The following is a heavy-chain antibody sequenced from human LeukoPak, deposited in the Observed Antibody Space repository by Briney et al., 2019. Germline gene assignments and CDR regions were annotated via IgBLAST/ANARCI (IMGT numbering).Heavy chain of an antibody. Sequence: GESLKISCKGSGYSFTSYWIGWVRQMPGKGLEWMGIIYPGDSDTRYSPSFQGQVTISADKSISTAYLQWSSLKASDTAMYYCARLTMFAVAGTQIEVYFDYWGQGTLVTVSS. CDR3: ARLTMFAVAGTQIEVYFDY. CDR2: IYPGDSDT. V-gene: IGHV5-51*01. CDR1: GYSFTSYW. J-gene: IGHJ4*02. D-gene: IGHD6-19*01.